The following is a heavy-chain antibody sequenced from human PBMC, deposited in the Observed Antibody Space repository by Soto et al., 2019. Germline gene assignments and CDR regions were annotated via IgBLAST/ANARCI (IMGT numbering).Heavy chain of an antibody. CDR3: GKDLSKKYSRDWLYSVMDV. Sequence: GGSLRLSCAASGFTFDDYTMHWVRQAPGKGLEWVSLISWDGGSTYYADSVKGRFTISRDNSTNSLYLQMNSLRTEDTALYYCGKDLSKKYSRDWLYSVMDVWGQGPTVTVS. D-gene: IGHD6-19*01. CDR2: ISWDGGST. V-gene: IGHV3-43*01. CDR1: GFTFDDYT. J-gene: IGHJ6*02.